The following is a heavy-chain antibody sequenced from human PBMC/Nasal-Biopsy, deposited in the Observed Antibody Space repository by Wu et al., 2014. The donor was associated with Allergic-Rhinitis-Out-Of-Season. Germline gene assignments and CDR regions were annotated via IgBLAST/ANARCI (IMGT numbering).Heavy chain of an antibody. CDR3: ARVFGVSTTIAGNRWLRP. Sequence: TLSLTCTVSGGSISSDYWSWIRQPPGKGLEWIGYMYYSGRTNYNPSLKSRVTISVDMSKNQFSLKLSSVTAADTAVYYCARVFGVSTTIAGNRWLRPWGQGTQVTVSS. J-gene: IGHJ5*02. CDR2: MYYSGRT. CDR1: GGSISSDY. V-gene: IGHV4-59*01. D-gene: IGHD3-22*01.